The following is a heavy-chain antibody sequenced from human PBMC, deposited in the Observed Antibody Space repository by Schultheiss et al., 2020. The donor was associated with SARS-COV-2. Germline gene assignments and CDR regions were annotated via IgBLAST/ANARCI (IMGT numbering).Heavy chain of an antibody. V-gene: IGHV3-23*01. Sequence: GGSLRLSCAASGFTFSSYGMPWVRQAPGKGLEWVSAISGSGGSTYYADSVKGRFTISRDNSKNTLYLQMNSLRAEDTAVYYCTTDKKGLLLIGDAFDIWGQGTMVTVSS. CDR1: GFTFSSYG. J-gene: IGHJ3*02. CDR2: ISGSGGST. D-gene: IGHD3-22*01. CDR3: TTDKKGLLLIGDAFDI.